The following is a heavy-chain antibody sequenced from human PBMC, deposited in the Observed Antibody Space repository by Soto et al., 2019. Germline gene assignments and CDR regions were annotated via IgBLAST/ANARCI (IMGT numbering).Heavy chain of an antibody. D-gene: IGHD3-10*02. CDR3: ARAPIDPYMFYWSDT. CDR1: GDSVSSGDYY. J-gene: IGHJ5*02. CDR2: IYFSGRT. V-gene: IGHV4-61*08. Sequence: LSLPCTVSGDSVSSGDYYWTWIRQPPGKGLEWVGHIYFSGRTNYIPSLESRVTISLDTSKNQSSLKLTSVTAADTAVYYCARAPIDPYMFYWSDTCGQVPLVTVSS.